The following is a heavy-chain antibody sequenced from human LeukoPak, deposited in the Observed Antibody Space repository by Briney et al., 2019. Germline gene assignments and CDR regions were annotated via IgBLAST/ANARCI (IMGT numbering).Heavy chain of an antibody. CDR2: IIPILGIA. CDR1: GGTLSSYA. Sequence: SVKVSCKASGGTLSSYAISWVRQAPGQGPEWMGRIIPILGIANYAQKFQGRGTITADKSTSTAYMELSSLRSEDTAVYYCARDLSVVGDCSSTSCEREEWGQGTLVTVSS. CDR3: ARDLSVVGDCSSTSCEREE. V-gene: IGHV1-69*04. J-gene: IGHJ4*02. D-gene: IGHD2-2*01.